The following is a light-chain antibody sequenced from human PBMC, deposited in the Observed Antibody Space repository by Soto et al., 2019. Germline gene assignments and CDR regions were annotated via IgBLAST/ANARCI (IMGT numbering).Light chain of an antibody. CDR1: QGISSW. CDR3: QQGHSFPRT. Sequence: DIQLTQSPSSVSASVGDRVTIACRASQGISSWLAWYQQKPGKAPRLLIYLASTLQTGVPSRFSGSGSGTDFTLTISSLQPEDFATYYCQQGHSFPRTIGQGTRVEIK. J-gene: IGKJ1*01. V-gene: IGKV1-12*01. CDR2: LAS.